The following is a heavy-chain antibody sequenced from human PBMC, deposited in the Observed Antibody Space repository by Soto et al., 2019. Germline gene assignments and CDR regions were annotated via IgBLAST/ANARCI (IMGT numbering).Heavy chain of an antibody. CDR3: ASAMNYYDSSGYYYNWFDP. J-gene: IGHJ5*02. CDR2: IIPIFGTA. CDR1: GGTFSSYA. D-gene: IGHD3-22*01. V-gene: IGHV1-69*13. Sequence: SVKVSCKASGGTFSSYAINWVGQAPGQGLEWMGGIIPIFGTANYAQKFQGRVTITADESTGTAYMELSSLRSEDTAVYYCASAMNYYDSSGYYYNWFDPWGQGTLVTVSS.